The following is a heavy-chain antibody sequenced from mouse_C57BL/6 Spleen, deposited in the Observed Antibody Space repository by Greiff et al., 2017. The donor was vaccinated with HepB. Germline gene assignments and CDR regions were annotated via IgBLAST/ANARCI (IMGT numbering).Heavy chain of an antibody. CDR2: ISSGSSTS. Sequence: EVQGVESGGGLVKPGGSLKLSCAASGFTFSDYGMHWVRQAPEKGLEWVAYISSGSSTSYYADTVKGRFTISRDNAKNTLFLQMTSMRSEDTAMYYCASETTVVAPDAMDYWGRGTSVTVSS. CDR3: ASETTVVAPDAMDY. J-gene: IGHJ4*01. V-gene: IGHV5-17*01. CDR1: GFTFSDYG. D-gene: IGHD1-1*01.